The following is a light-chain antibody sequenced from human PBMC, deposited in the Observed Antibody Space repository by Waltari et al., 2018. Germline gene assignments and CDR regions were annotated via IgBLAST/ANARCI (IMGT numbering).Light chain of an antibody. Sequence: QSALTQPASVSGSPGQSITISCPGSSLDIVCSNYVPWYQQYPGKAPKVLIYGVYNRPSGVSDRFSGSKLDNTASLTISGLRAEDEAAYFCCSYTSISTVVFGGGTKVTVL. J-gene: IGLJ2*01. CDR3: CSYTSISTVV. CDR2: GVY. CDR1: SLDIVCSNY. V-gene: IGLV2-14*03.